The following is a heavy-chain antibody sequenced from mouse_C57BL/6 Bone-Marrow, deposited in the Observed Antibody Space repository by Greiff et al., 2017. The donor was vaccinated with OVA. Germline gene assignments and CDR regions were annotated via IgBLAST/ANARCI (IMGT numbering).Heavy chain of an antibody. CDR3: ASIYYDYDGFAY. V-gene: IGHV1-64*01. Sequence: QVQLQQPGAELVKPGASVKLSCKASGYTFTSYWMHWVKQRPGQGLEWIGMIHPNSGGTNYNEKFKSKATLTVDKSSSTAYMQLSSLTSEDSAVYYCASIYYDYDGFAYWGQGTLVTVSA. D-gene: IGHD2-4*01. CDR2: IHPNSGGT. CDR1: GYTFTSYW. J-gene: IGHJ3*01.